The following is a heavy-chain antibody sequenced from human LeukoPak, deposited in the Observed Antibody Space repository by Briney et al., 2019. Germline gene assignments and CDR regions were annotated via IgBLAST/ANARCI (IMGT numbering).Heavy chain of an antibody. CDR2: IYPGDSDT. V-gene: IGHV5-51*01. D-gene: IGHD3-9*01. J-gene: IGHJ6*02. CDR3: ASTTHVAPFYDILTGYPPGGEVYGMDV. CDR1: GYNFTSYW. Sequence: GESLEISCKGSGYNFTSYWIGWVRQMPGKGLEWMGNIYPGDSDTRYRPSFQGQVTISADNSISTAYLQWSSLKASDTAMYYCASTTHVAPFYDILTGYPPGGEVYGMDVWGQGTTVTVSS.